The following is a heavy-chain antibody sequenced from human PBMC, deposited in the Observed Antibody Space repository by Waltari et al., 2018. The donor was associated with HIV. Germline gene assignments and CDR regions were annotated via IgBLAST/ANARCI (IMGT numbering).Heavy chain of an antibody. CDR2: IYPCDSNS. Sequence: EVQVVQSGAEVKKSGESLKISCQISGNSFSSHWIGWVRQLPGKGLEGMGIIYPCDSNSVYSPALKGQVTISVDRAINTAYLQWSSLKASDTAMYFCARRIGDYRSAFDIWGQGTLVTV. CDR3: ARRIGDYRSAFDI. V-gene: IGHV5-51*01. J-gene: IGHJ3*02. CDR1: GNSFSSHW. D-gene: IGHD4-17*01.